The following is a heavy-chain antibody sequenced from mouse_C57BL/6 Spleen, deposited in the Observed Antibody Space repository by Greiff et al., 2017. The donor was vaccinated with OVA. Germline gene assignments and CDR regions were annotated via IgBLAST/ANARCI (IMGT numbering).Heavy chain of an antibody. CDR2: ISYDGSN. Sequence: ESGPGLVKPSQSLSLTCSVTGYSITSGYYWNWIRQFPGNKLEWMGYISYDGSNNYNPSLKNRISITRDTSKNQFFLKLNSVTTEDTATYYCASREDYYGKVDYWGQGTTLTVSS. D-gene: IGHD1-1*01. V-gene: IGHV3-6*01. CDR3: ASREDYYGKVDY. CDR1: GYSITSGYY. J-gene: IGHJ2*01.